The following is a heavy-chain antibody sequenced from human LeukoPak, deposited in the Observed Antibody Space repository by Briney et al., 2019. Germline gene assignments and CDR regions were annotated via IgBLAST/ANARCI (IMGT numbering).Heavy chain of an antibody. V-gene: IGHV4-4*07. D-gene: IGHD1-14*01. J-gene: IGHJ2*01. Sequence: SETLSLTCTVSGDSISSYYWSWIRQPAGKGLEWIGRIYNSGTTNYNPSLRGRVTMSLDTSKNQFSLKLNSVTAADTAVYYCARGTTTGPWYFDLWGRGTLVTVSS. CDR1: GDSISSYY. CDR3: ARGTTTGPWYFDL. CDR2: IYNSGTT.